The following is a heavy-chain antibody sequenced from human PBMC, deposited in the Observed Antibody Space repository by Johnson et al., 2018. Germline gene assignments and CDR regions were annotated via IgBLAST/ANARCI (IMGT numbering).Heavy chain of an antibody. Sequence: VQLVESGGGLVQXGGSLRLSCAASGFTFSRYDMHWVRQATGKGLEWVSGIGTAGDTYYLGPVKGRFTISRENVKNSLYLQMNSLSAGDTAIYYCARMASMDYYYYYYMDVWGKGTTVTVSS. J-gene: IGHJ6*03. D-gene: IGHD5-12*01. CDR1: GFTFSRYD. V-gene: IGHV3-13*01. CDR2: IGTAGDT. CDR3: ARMASMDYYYYYYMDV.